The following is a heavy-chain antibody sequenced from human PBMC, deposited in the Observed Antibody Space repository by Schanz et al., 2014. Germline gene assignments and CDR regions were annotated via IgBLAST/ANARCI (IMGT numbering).Heavy chain of an antibody. CDR1: GGSISSGGYY. Sequence: QVQLQESGPGLVKPSQTLSLTCTVSGGSISSGGYYWSWIRQHPGKGLEWIGYIYYSGSTYYNPSRKSRGTIALDTSKTQFSLTLTSRTAADTAVYYCARDTTWRLDLWGRGTLVTVSS. V-gene: IGHV4-31*03. CDR3: ARDTTWRLDL. J-gene: IGHJ2*01. CDR2: IYYSGST. D-gene: IGHD1-1*01.